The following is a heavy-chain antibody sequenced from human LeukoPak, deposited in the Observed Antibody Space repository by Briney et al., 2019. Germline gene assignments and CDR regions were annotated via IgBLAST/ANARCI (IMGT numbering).Heavy chain of an antibody. CDR2: IRHDGSNK. CDR1: GFTFSSYG. D-gene: IGHD3-10*01. Sequence: GGSLRLSCAASGFTFSSYGMDWVRQAPGKGLEWVAFIRHDGSNKYYADSVKGRFTISRDNSKNMLYLQMNSLRTEDTALYYCAKDRLWFGENYYGMDVWGQGTTVTVSS. V-gene: IGHV3-30*02. CDR3: AKDRLWFGENYYGMDV. J-gene: IGHJ6*02.